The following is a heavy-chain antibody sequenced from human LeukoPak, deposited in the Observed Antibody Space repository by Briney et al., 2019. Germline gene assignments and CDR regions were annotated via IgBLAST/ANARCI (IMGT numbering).Heavy chain of an antibody. CDR2: INHSGST. CDR3: ARFGDGYLDY. Sequence: SETLSLTCAVYGGSFSGYYWSWIRQPPGKGLEWIGEINHSGSTNYNPSLKSRVTISVDTSKNQLSLKLSSVTAADTAVYYCARFGDGYLDYWGQGTLVTVSS. D-gene: IGHD3-3*01. J-gene: IGHJ4*02. V-gene: IGHV4-34*01. CDR1: GGSFSGYY.